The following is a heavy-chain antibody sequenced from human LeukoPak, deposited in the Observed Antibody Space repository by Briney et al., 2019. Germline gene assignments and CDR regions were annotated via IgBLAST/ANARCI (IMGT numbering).Heavy chain of an antibody. V-gene: IGHV3-48*04. CDR1: GFTFSSYS. CDR3: ARDWGSGSYSELAY. Sequence: GGSLRLSCAASGFTFSSYSMNWVRQAPGKGLEWVSYISSSSSTIYYADSVKGRFTISRDNAKNSLYLQMNSLRAEDTAVYYCARDWGSGSYSELAYWGQGTLVTVSS. D-gene: IGHD1-26*01. J-gene: IGHJ4*02. CDR2: ISSSSSTI.